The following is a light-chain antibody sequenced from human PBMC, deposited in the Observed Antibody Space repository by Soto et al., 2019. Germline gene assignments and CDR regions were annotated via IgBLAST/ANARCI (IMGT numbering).Light chain of an antibody. CDR2: AAS. CDR3: RQSYSTTWT. Sequence: IQMTQSPSSLSASVGDRVTITCRASQGISTYFNWYQQKPGKAPKLLIYAASSLQSGVPSRFSGSGSETDFTLTISSLQPEDFATYSCRQSYSTTWTFGQGTKVDI. J-gene: IGKJ1*01. CDR1: QGISTY. V-gene: IGKV1-39*01.